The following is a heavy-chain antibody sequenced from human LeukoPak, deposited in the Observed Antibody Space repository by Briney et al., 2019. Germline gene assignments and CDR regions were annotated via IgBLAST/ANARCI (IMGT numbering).Heavy chain of an antibody. D-gene: IGHD3-22*01. CDR1: GFTFSSYA. J-gene: IGHJ3*02. CDR3: SKDRSNYYDNNGDAFDI. Sequence: GGSLRLSCAASGFTFSSYAMRWVRQAPGKGLEWVSAISGSGGSTYYADSVKGRFTISRDNSKNTLYLQMNSLRAEDTAVYYCSKDRSNYYDNNGDAFDIWGQGTMVTVSS. CDR2: ISGSGGST. V-gene: IGHV3-23*01.